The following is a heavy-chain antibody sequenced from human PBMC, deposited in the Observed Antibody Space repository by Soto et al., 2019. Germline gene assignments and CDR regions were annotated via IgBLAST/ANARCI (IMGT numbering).Heavy chain of an antibody. D-gene: IGHD3-16*01. Sequence: EVQLVESGGGLIQPGGSLRLSCAASGFTVSSSYMSWVRQAAGKGLEWVSFIYSGGSTYYADSVKGRFTISRDNSRNTVYLQMNSLRVEDTAVYYYARGSLGGYYYGMDVWGQGTTVTVSS. CDR1: GFTVSSSY. CDR2: IYSGGST. J-gene: IGHJ6*02. CDR3: ARGSLGGYYYGMDV. V-gene: IGHV3-53*01.